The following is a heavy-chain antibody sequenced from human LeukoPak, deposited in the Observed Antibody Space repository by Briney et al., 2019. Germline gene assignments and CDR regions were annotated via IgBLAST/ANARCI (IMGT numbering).Heavy chain of an antibody. CDR1: GGPISSSSYY. CDR3: ARLMLYCSGGSCYSFWFDP. V-gene: IGHV4-39*01. D-gene: IGHD2-15*01. J-gene: IGHJ5*02. Sequence: SETLSLTCTVSGGPISSSSYYWGWIRQPPGKGLEWIGSIYYSGSTYYNPSLKSRVTISVDTSKNQFSLKLSSVTAADTAVYYCARLMLYCSGGSCYSFWFDPWGQGTLVTVSS. CDR2: IYYSGST.